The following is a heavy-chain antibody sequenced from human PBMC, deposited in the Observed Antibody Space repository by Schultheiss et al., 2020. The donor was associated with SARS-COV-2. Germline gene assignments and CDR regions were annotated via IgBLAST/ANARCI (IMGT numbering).Heavy chain of an antibody. CDR2: INPNSGGT. D-gene: IGHD2-2*01. Sequence: ASVKVSCKASGYTLTGYYMHWVRQAPGQGLEWMGWINPNSGGTNYAQKLQGRVTMTTDTSTSTAYMELSRLRSDDTAVYYCARGDIVVVPAAMGHAFDIWGQGTMVTVSS. CDR3: ARGDIVVVPAAMGHAFDI. CDR1: GYTLTGYY. V-gene: IGHV1-2*02. J-gene: IGHJ3*02.